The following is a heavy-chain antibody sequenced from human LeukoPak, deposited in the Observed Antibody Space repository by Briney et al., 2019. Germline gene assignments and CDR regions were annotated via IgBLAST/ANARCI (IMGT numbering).Heavy chain of an antibody. CDR3: VRDSSNYYFDY. CDR2: IYTSGST. D-gene: IGHD2-2*01. Sequence: SETLSLTCAVSGGSISSGSYYWSWIRQPAGKGLEWIGRIYTSGSTNYNPSLKSPVTISLDTSKNQFSLKLSSVTAADTAVYYCVRDSSNYYFDYWGQGTLVTVSS. V-gene: IGHV4-61*02. J-gene: IGHJ4*02. CDR1: GGSISSGSYY.